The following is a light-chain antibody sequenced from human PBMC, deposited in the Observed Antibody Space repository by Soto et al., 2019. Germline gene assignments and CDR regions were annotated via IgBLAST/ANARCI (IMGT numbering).Light chain of an antibody. CDR3: QQYGTSEII. CDR1: QSVNSNY. V-gene: IGKV3-20*01. CDR2: GAS. J-gene: IGKJ5*01. Sequence: EILLTQSPGTLSLSPGEGATLSCRASQSVNSNYLGWYQQRPGQAPRLLIYGASSRATGIPDRFGGSGSGTDFILTISRLEPEDFAVFYCQQYGTSEIIFGQGTRLEIK.